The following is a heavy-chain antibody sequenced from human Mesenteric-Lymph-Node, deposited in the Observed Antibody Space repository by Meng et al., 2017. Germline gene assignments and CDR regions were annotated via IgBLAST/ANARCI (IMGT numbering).Heavy chain of an antibody. V-gene: IGHV3-53*01. CDR3: ARDVAY. Sequence: GQMVQSGGGLVQPGGSLRLSCVASGFTVSSSSMSWVRQAPGKGLEWVSIIYSGGGTNYADSVKGRFTISRDSSKNTLSLQMNNMRAEDTAVYYCARDVAYWGQGTLVTVSS. CDR1: GFTVSSSS. J-gene: IGHJ4*02. CDR2: IYSGGGT.